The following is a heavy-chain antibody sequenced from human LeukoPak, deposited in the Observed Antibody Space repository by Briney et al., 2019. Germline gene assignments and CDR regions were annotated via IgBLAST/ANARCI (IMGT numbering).Heavy chain of an antibody. CDR1: GYTFTSYA. V-gene: IGHV7-4-1*02. J-gene: IGHJ1*01. Sequence: GASVEVSCKASGYTFTSYAMNWVRQAPGQGLEWMGWINTNTGNPTYAQGFTGRFVFSLDTSVSTAYLQISSLKAEDTAVYYCARLTDSGSYYAYFQHWGQGTLVTVSS. CDR2: INTNTGNP. CDR3: ARLTDSGSYYAYFQH. D-gene: IGHD1-26*01.